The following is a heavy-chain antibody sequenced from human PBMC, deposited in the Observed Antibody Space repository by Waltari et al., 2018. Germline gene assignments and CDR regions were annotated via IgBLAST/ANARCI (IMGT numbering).Heavy chain of an antibody. J-gene: IGHJ4*02. CDR2: ISGSGATP. CDR3: AKGSRGYTNYFFDY. CDR1: VFSFMGHT. V-gene: IGHV3-23*01. D-gene: IGHD3-16*02. Sequence: EVQLLESAGGLVPPGGALRLSCAASVFSFMGHTMRWVRQGPGEGLEGVASISGSGATPFYADSVKGRFTIVRDNSKDTFYLQMNSLRVDDSAVYYCAKGSRGYTNYFFDYWGQGALVTVSS.